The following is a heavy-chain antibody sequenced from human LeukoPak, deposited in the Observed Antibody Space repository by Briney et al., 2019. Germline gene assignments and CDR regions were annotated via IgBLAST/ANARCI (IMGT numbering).Heavy chain of an antibody. D-gene: IGHD3-22*01. CDR3: ATVSSGLYFCVRAFDI. CDR1: GHTLSKLS. Sequence: ASVTVSCKLSGHTLSKLSMHWVRHTPGQGFEWIGSFDPEEGDTIYAQKFQGKVTMTEDTSTDTAYLELSSLTSEDTAMYYCATVSSGLYFCVRAFDIWGQGTMAIVSS. CDR2: FDPEEGDT. J-gene: IGHJ3*02. V-gene: IGHV1-24*01.